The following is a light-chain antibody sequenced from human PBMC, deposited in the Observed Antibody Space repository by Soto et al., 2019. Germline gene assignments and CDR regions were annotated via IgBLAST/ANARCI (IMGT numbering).Light chain of an antibody. CDR2: GAS. V-gene: IGKV3-20*01. CDR1: QSVSSSY. J-gene: IGKJ3*01. Sequence: EIVLTQSPGTLSLSPGERATLSCRASQSVSSSYLAWYQQKPGQAPRLLIYGASSRATGIPDRFSVSGSGTYFTITISRLETEDFAVYYCQQYGSSPLFTFGPGTKVDIK. CDR3: QQYGSSPLFT.